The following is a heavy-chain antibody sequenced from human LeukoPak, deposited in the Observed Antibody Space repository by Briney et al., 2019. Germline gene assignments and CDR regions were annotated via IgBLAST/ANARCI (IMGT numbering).Heavy chain of an antibody. J-gene: IGHJ4*02. D-gene: IGHD4/OR15-4a*01. CDR2: INHSGST. Sequence: SETLSLTCAVYGGSFSGYYWSWIRQPPRKGLERIGEINHSGSTNYNPSLKSRVTISVDTSKNQFSLKLRSVTAADTAVYYCARPVGKLTTSRYYFDYWGQGTLVTVSS. CDR1: GGSFSGYY. V-gene: IGHV4-34*01. CDR3: ARPVGKLTTSRYYFDY.